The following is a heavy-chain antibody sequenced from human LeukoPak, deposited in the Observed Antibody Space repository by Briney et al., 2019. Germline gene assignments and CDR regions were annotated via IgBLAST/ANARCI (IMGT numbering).Heavy chain of an antibody. CDR3: ARDIVVVVAATPNYYYYGMDV. J-gene: IGHJ6*02. CDR2: ISAYNGNT. CDR1: GYTFTGYY. Sequence: GASVKVSCKASGYTFTGYYMHWVRQAPGQGLEWMGWISAYNGNTNYAQKLQGRVTMTTDTSTSTAYMELRSLRSDDTAVYYCARDIVVVVAATPNYYYYGMDVWGQGTTVTVSS. V-gene: IGHV1-18*04. D-gene: IGHD2-15*01.